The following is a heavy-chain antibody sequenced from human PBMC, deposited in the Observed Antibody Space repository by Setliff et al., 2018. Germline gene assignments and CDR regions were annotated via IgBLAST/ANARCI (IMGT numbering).Heavy chain of an antibody. Sequence: LSLTCTVSGASISSGGYYWTWIRQPAGKALEWIGHISPSGSTYYNPSLKSRVTISVDTSKNQFSLKLNSVTAADTAIYYCARGGDIITIFGVVTPDYYYYMDVWGTGTTVTVSS. J-gene: IGHJ6*03. CDR2: ISPSGST. V-gene: IGHV4-61*09. D-gene: IGHD3-3*01. CDR3: ARGGDIITIFGVVTPDYYYYMDV. CDR1: GASISSGGYY.